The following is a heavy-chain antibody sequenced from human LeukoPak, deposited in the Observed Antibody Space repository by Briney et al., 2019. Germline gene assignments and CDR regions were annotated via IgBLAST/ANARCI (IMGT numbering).Heavy chain of an antibody. CDR1: GFTFSDYS. CDR3: TRDASYYDVWSGYSN. V-gene: IGHV3-49*04. CDR2: IRSIAYGGTT. Sequence: GGSLRLSCRTSGFTFSDYSMIWVRQAPGKGLEWVGFIRSIAYGGTTEHAASAKDRFTISRDDSKSVAYLDMYSLKTHDTGVYYCTRDASYYDVWSGYSNWGQGTLVTVSS. D-gene: IGHD3-3*01. J-gene: IGHJ4*02.